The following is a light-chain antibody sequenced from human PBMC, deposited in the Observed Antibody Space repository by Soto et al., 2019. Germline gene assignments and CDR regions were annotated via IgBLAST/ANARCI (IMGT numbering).Light chain of an antibody. CDR3: QRRTSWLGYT. V-gene: IGKV3-11*01. CDR2: DAS. Sequence: EIVLTQSPATLSLSPGERATLSCRASQSVSSYLAWYQQKPGQAPRLLIYDASNRATGIPARFTGSGSGTDFTLTISSLEPEDFAVYFCQRRTSWLGYTFGQGTKLEI. J-gene: IGKJ2*01. CDR1: QSVSSY.